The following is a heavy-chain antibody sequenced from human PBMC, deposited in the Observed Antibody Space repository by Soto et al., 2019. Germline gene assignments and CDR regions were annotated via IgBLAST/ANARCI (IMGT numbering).Heavy chain of an antibody. CDR3: XXXPLKYSGSYFDY. CDR1: GFTFNNYP. D-gene: IGHD1-26*01. CDR2: ISGSGGST. J-gene: IGHJ4*02. V-gene: IGHV3-23*01. Sequence: EVQLLDSGGALVQPGGSLRLSCAASGFTFNNYPMNWVRQAPGKGLEWVSGISGSGGSTDYADSVKGRFTISRDNXXXXXXXXXXXXXXXXXXXXXXXXXPLKYSGSYFDYWGQGTLVTVSS.